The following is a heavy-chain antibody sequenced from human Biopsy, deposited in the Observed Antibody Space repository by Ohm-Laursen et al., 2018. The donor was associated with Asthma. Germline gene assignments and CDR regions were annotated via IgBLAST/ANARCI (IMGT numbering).Heavy chain of an antibody. CDR2: THHRGNT. J-gene: IGHJ6*02. CDR3: ARGSSSRLSRWELLVSGGKRAHSYYGMDV. V-gene: IGHV4-34*01. D-gene: IGHD1-26*01. Sequence: SQTLSLTCAVYGGSFSSNYWSWIRQTPGKGLEWLGDTHHRGNTNYNPSLRSRLTLSVDTSKNQFSLRLTSVTAADTAVYYCARGSSSRLSRWELLVSGGKRAHSYYGMDVWGQGTTVTVSS. CDR1: GGSFSSNY.